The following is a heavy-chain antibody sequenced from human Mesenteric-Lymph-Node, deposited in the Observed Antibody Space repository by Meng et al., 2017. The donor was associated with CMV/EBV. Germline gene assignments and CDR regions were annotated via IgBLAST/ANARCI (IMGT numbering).Heavy chain of an antibody. CDR1: GYSCTPYW. J-gene: IGHJ4*02. Sequence: SCKGSGYSCTPYWIGCVRQMPGKGLEWLGIIYPDDSDTRYSPSFQGQVTISADKSISTAYLQWSSLKASDTAMYYCASRYSSSSFDYWGQGTLVTVSS. V-gene: IGHV5-51*01. CDR3: ASRYSSSSFDY. CDR2: IYPDDSDT. D-gene: IGHD6-6*01.